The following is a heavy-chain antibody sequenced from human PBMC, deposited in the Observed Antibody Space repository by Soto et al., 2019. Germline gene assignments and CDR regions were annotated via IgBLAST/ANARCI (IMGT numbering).Heavy chain of an antibody. CDR1: GYTFTSYY. J-gene: IGHJ4*02. CDR2: INPSGGST. CDR3: AREDGSSIAARRFDY. D-gene: IGHD6-6*01. Sequence: QVQLVQSGAEVKKPGASVKVSCKASGYTFTSYYIHWVRQAPGQGLEWMGIINPSGGSTSYAQKFQGRVTMTRDTSTSTVYMELSSLRSEDTAVYYCAREDGSSIAARRFDYWGQGTLVTVSS. V-gene: IGHV1-46*01.